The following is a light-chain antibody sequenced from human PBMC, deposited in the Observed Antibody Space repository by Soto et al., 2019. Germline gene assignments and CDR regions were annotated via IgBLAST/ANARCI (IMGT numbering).Light chain of an antibody. CDR2: DVS. CDR1: SSDVGGYNY. Sequence: QSVLTQPASVSGSPGQSITLSCTGTSSDVGGYNYVSWYQQHPGKAPKLMIYDVSNRPSGVSNRFSGSKSGNTASLTIAGLQAEDEADYYCSSDTSSSTREGVFGGGTKLTVL. V-gene: IGLV2-14*01. J-gene: IGLJ2*01. CDR3: SSDTSSSTREGV.